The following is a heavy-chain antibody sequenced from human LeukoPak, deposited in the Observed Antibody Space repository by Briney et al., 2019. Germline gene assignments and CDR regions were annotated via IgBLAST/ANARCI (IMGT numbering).Heavy chain of an antibody. CDR2: IYHSGST. V-gene: IGHV4-38-2*01. Sequence: SETLSLTCAVSGYSISSGYYWGWIRQPPGKGLEWIGSIYHSGSTYYNPSLKSRVTISVDTSKNQFSLKLSSVTAADTAVYYCARAGWKNCSGGSCPGALNWFDPWGQGILVTVSS. CDR1: GYSISSGYY. J-gene: IGHJ5*02. CDR3: ARAGWKNCSGGSCPGALNWFDP. D-gene: IGHD2-15*01.